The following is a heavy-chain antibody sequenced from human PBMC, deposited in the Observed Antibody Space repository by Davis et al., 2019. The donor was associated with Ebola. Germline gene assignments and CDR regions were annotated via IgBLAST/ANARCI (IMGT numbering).Heavy chain of an antibody. CDR2: IYSGGNT. V-gene: IGHV3-53*05. D-gene: IGHD4-17*01. J-gene: IGHJ3*02. Sequence: GGSLRLSCAASGFIVSSNYMNWVRQAPGKGLEWVSVIYSGGNTYYADSVKGRFTISRDNSKNTLYLQMNSLRAEDTAIYYCARGAYGDYIVKAFDIWGQGTKVTVSS. CDR1: GFIVSSNY. CDR3: ARGAYGDYIVKAFDI.